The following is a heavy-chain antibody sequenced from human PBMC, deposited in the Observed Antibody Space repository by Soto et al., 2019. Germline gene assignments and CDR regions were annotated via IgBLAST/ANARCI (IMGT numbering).Heavy chain of an antibody. CDR3: ASYANYNHF. V-gene: IGHV4-59*01. J-gene: IGHJ4*02. D-gene: IGHD4-4*01. CDR1: GGSMSSYY. Sequence: QVQLQESGPGLVKPSEPLSLTCNVSGGSMSSYYWSWIRQPPGKGLEWIGYVYYSGSTNYNPSLKSRVTISVETSKNQFSLKLSSVTAADTAVYYCASYANYNHFWGQGTLVTVSS. CDR2: VYYSGST.